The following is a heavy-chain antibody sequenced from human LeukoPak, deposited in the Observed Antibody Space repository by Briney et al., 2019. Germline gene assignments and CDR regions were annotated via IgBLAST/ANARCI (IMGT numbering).Heavy chain of an antibody. J-gene: IGHJ3*02. Sequence: ASVKVSCKASGYTFTDYSIHWVRQAPGQGLEWMGWVDPNSGATKYAQKFQGGATMTRDTSITTAYMELSSLRYDDTATYYCARVGLTRGEAFDIWGQGTMVTVSS. CDR1: GYTFTDYS. D-gene: IGHD3-16*01. V-gene: IGHV1-2*02. CDR2: VDPNSGAT. CDR3: ARVGLTRGEAFDI.